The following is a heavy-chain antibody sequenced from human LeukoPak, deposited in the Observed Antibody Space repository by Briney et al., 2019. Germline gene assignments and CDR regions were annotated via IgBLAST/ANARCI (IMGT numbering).Heavy chain of an antibody. CDR1: GXSISSSNG. Sequence: SETLSLTCAVSGXSISSSNGWSWVRQPPGKGLEWIGEIYHSGSTNYNPSLKSRVTISVDKSKNQFSLKLSSVTAADTAVYYCARVRSSRAFDYWGQGTLVTVSS. CDR2: IYHSGST. J-gene: IGHJ4*02. V-gene: IGHV4-4*02. D-gene: IGHD1-26*01. CDR3: ARVRSSRAFDY.